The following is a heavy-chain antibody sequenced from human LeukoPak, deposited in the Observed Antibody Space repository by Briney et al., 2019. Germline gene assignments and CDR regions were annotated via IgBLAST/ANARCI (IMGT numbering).Heavy chain of an antibody. CDR2: IFHSGNS. CDR1: GYSMSSGYY. Sequence: SETLSLTCTVSGYSMSSGYYWGWIRQPPGKGLQWIGSIFHSGNSYYNPSLKSRVTISVDTSKNQFSLKLSSVTAADTAVYYCARGDDRLYNWLDPWGQGTLVTVSS. D-gene: IGHD1-1*01. V-gene: IGHV4-38-2*02. CDR3: ARGDDRLYNWLDP. J-gene: IGHJ5*02.